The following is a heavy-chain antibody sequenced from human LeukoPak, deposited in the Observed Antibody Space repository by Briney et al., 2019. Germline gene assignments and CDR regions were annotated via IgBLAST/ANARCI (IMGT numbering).Heavy chain of an antibody. V-gene: IGHV1-18*01. CDR3: ARDTHRTSDAFDI. CDR1: GYTFTSYG. Sequence: ASVTVSRKASGYTFTSYGITWVRQAPGQGLEWMGWISGYNGNTNYAQKLQGRVTMTTDTSTSTAYMELRSLRSDDTAVYYCARDTHRTSDAFDIWGQGTMVTVSS. CDR2: ISGYNGNT. J-gene: IGHJ3*02.